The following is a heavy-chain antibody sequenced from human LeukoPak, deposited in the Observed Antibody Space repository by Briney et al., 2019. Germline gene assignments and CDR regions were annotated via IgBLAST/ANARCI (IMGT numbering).Heavy chain of an antibody. D-gene: IGHD3-10*01. CDR1: SYTFSDAW. CDR2: IEAKAHGGTT. CDR3: AKEDYFNSGSYPGH. V-gene: IGHV3-15*07. Sequence: GGSLRLSCVASSYTFSDAWMNWVRQAPGKGLEWVGRIEAKAHGGTTNYAAPVKGRFTISRDDSKNTLYLQMNSLSAEDTAVYYCAKEDYFNSGSYPGHWGQGTLVTVSS. J-gene: IGHJ4*02.